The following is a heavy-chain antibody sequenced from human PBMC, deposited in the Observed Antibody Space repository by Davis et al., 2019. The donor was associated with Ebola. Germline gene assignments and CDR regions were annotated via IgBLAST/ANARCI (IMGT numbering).Heavy chain of an antibody. Sequence: SETLSLTCTVSGGSISSSSYYWGWIRQPPGKGLEWIGSIYYSGSTYYNPSLKSRVTISVDTSKNQFSLKLSSVTAADTAVYYCARPVVSRGADAFDIWGQGTMVTVSS. V-gene: IGHV4-39*01. CDR2: IYYSGST. CDR1: GGSISSSSYY. J-gene: IGHJ3*02. D-gene: IGHD2-8*02. CDR3: ARPVVSRGADAFDI.